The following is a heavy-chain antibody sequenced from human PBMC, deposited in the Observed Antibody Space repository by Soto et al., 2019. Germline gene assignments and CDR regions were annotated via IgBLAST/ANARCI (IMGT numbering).Heavy chain of an antibody. CDR1: GGSFSGYY. D-gene: IGHD3-22*01. Sequence: SETLSLTCAVYGGSFSGYYWSWIRQPPGKGLEWIGEINHSGSTNYNPSLKSRVTISVDTSKNQFSLKLSSVTAADTAVYYCARGYYYDSSGYYGPLYYWGQGTPAPVYS. CDR2: INHSGST. V-gene: IGHV4-34*01. J-gene: IGHJ4*02. CDR3: ARGYYYDSSGYYGPLYY.